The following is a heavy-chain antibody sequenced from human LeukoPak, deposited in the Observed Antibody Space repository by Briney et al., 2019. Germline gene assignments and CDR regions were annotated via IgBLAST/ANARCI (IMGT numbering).Heavy chain of an antibody. J-gene: IGHJ6*04. D-gene: IGHD3-10*01. V-gene: IGHV3-21*01. CDR3: ARLRGGYYGSGEYYYYYGMDV. Sequence: GGSLRLSCAASGFTFSSYSMNWVRQAPGKGLEWVSSICCSSSYIYYADSVKGRFTISRDNAKNSLYLQMNSLIAEDTGVYYCARLRGGYYGSGEYYYYYGMDVWGKGTTVTVSS. CDR1: GFTFSSYS. CDR2: ICCSSSYI.